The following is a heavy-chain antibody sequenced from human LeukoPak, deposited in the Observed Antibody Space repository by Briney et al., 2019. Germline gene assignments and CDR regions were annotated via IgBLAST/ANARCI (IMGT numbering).Heavy chain of an antibody. J-gene: IGHJ4*02. CDR1: GYSFTSYW. CDR3: ARGVVVPADLFDY. CDR2: IYPGDSDT. Sequence: GESLKISCKGSGYSFTSYWIGWVRQMPGKGLEWTGIIYPGDSDTRYSPSFQGQVTISADKSISTAYLQWSSLKASDTAMYYCARGVVVPADLFDYWGQGTLVTVSS. D-gene: IGHD2-2*01. V-gene: IGHV5-51*01.